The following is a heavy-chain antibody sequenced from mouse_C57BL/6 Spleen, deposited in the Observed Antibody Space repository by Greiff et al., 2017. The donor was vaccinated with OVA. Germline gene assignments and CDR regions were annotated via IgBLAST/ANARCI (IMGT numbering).Heavy chain of an antibody. CDR3: AGYYDYGGFAY. Sequence: EVQVVESGGGLVQPGGSLKLSCAASGFTFSDYYMYWVRQTPEKRLEWVAYISNGGGSTYYPDTVKGRFTISRDNAKNTLYLQMSRLKSEDTAMYYCAGYYDYGGFAYWGQGTLVTVS. CDR2: ISNGGGST. V-gene: IGHV5-12*01. D-gene: IGHD2-4*01. CDR1: GFTFSDYY. J-gene: IGHJ3*01.